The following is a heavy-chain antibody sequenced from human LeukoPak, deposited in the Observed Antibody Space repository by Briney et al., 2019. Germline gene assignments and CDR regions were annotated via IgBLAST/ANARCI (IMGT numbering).Heavy chain of an antibody. J-gene: IGHJ4*02. V-gene: IGHV4-61*01. CDR2: IHYTGSS. D-gene: IGHD6-19*01. CDR1: GGSVSSGSYY. Sequence: TSETLSLTCTVSGGSVSSGSYYWNWIRQPPGKGLEWIGYIHYTGSSNYNPSLKSRVTISVDTSKNQFSLKLSSVTAADTAVYSCARMYSSGYFDHWGQGTLVTVSS. CDR3: ARMYSSGYFDH.